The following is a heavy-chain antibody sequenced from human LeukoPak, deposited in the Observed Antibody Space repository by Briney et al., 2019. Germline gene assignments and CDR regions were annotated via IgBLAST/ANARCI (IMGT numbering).Heavy chain of an antibody. D-gene: IGHD2-21*02. Sequence: SGGSLRLSCAASGFTFSSFSVIWVRQAPGKGLEWVSSTSSSSAYTFYAESGKGRFTISRDNAKNSLYLQMNSLRAEETAMYYCAKGTQPVMTKPDYWGQGILVTVSS. J-gene: IGHJ4*02. CDR2: TSSSSAYT. V-gene: IGHV3-21*04. CDR3: AKGTQPVMTKPDY. CDR1: GFTFSSFS.